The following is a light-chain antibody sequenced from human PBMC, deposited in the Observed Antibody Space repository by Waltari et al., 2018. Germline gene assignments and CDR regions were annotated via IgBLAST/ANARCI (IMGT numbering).Light chain of an antibody. V-gene: IGKV4-1*01. CDR3: HHYYIPPLT. J-gene: IGKJ5*01. Sequence: DIVLTQSPDSLAVSLGERATIHCKSSQSLLSSLTSKTYIAWYQQKPGQPPKLLINWASARGSGVPERFSGSGSETDFTLTISSLQAEDVAVYYCHHYYIPPLTFGQGTRLEIK. CDR2: WAS. CDR1: QSLLSSLTSKTY.